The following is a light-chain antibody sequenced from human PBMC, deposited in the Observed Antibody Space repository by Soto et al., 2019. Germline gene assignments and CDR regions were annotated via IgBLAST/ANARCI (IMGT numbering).Light chain of an antibody. CDR2: EVS. CDR1: SSDVGGYNY. CDR3: SAYTSSSTPL. V-gene: IGLV2-14*01. Sequence: QSALTQPASVSGSPGQSITLSCTGTSSDVGGYNYVSWYQQHPGTAPKLMIYEVSNRPSGVSNRFSGSKSGNTASLTISGLQAEDEADYYCSAYTSSSTPLFGGGTKLTVL. J-gene: IGLJ2*01.